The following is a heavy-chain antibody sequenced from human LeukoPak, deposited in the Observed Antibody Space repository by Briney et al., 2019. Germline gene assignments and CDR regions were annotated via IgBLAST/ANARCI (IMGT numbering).Heavy chain of an antibody. CDR1: GGSISSSSYY. D-gene: IGHD1-14*01. CDR3: ARDGYYRDAFDI. CDR2: IYYSGST. Sequence: SETLSLTCTVSGGSISSSSYYWGWIRQPPGKGLEWIGSIYYSGSTYYNPSLKSRVTISVDTSKNQFSLELSSVTAADTAVYYCARDGYYRDAFDIWGQGTMVTVSS. V-gene: IGHV4-39*07. J-gene: IGHJ3*02.